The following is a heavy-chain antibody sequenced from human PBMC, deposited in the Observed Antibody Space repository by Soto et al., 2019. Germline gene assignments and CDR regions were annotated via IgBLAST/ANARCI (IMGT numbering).Heavy chain of an antibody. CDR3: ARVLDYDPDY. CDR1: GYTFTSYA. J-gene: IGHJ4*02. CDR2: MNPNSGNT. Sequence: ASVKVSCKASGYTFTSYAMHWVRQATGQGLEWMGWMNPNSGNTGYAQKFQGRVTMTRNTSISTAYMELSSLRSEDTAVYYCARVLDYDPDYWGQGTLVTVSS. D-gene: IGHD4-17*01. V-gene: IGHV1-8*02.